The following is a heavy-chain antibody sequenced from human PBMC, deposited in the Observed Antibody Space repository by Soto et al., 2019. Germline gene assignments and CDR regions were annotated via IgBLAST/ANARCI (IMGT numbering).Heavy chain of an antibody. Sequence: QLQLQESGSGLVKPSQTLSLTCAVSGGSISSGGYSWSWIRQPPGKGLEWIGYIYHSGSTYYNPSLKSRVTISVDRSKNQFSLKLSSVTAADTAVYYCASTLNYGDYVGNFDLWGRGTLVTVSS. D-gene: IGHD4-17*01. CDR2: IYHSGST. V-gene: IGHV4-30-2*01. CDR3: ASTLNYGDYVGNFDL. J-gene: IGHJ2*01. CDR1: GGSISSGGYS.